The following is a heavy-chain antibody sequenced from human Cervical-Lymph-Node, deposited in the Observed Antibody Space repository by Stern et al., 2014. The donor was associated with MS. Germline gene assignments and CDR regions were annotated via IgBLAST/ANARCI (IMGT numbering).Heavy chain of an antibody. CDR3: ASGTGSKRPTGNY. CDR1: GYTFTSHY. D-gene: IGHD3/OR15-3a*01. V-gene: IGHV1-46*01. Sequence: QVQLMQSGAEVKKPGASVKVSCKASGYTFTSHYMHWVRQAPGQGLEWVGIINPSGDSASYAQKFQGRVTMTRDTSTSTVYMELSSLRSEDTAVYYGASGTGSKRPTGNYWGQGTLVTVPP. CDR2: INPSGDSA. J-gene: IGHJ4*02.